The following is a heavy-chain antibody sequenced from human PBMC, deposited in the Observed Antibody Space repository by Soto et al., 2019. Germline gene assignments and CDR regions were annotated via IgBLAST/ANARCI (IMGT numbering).Heavy chain of an antibody. V-gene: IGHV4-31*03. J-gene: IGHJ3*02. Sequence: QVQLQESGPGLVKPSQTLSLTCTVSGGSISSGGYYWSWIRQHPGQGLEWIGYIYYSGNTYYNPSFHRRVTISVDTSKNQFSLKLRCVTAAETAVYYCARASIVVVILDVFDIWGQGTMVTVSS. CDR1: GGSISSGGYY. CDR3: ARASIVVVILDVFDI. D-gene: IGHD3-22*01. CDR2: IYYSGNT.